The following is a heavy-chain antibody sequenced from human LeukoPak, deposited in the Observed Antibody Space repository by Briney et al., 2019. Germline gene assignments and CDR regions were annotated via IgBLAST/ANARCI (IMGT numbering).Heavy chain of an antibody. D-gene: IGHD6-19*01. CDR1: GFTFSSYE. J-gene: IGHJ4*02. CDR2: ISSSGSTI. V-gene: IGHV3-48*03. Sequence: GALRLSCAASGFTFSSYEMNWVRQAPGKGLEWVSYISSSGSTIYYADSVKGRFTISRDNAKNSLYLQMNSLRAEDTAVYYCARESRYSSGENYFDYWGQGTLVTVSS. CDR3: ARESRYSSGENYFDY.